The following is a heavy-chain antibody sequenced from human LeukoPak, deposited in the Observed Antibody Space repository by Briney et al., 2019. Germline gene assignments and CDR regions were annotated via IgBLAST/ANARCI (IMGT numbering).Heavy chain of an antibody. V-gene: IGHV4-59*08. CDR1: GGSINSYN. D-gene: IGHD5-18*01. CDR3: AIHIQNSFEP. CDR2: IYYSGST. Sequence: PSETLLKISTVSGGSINSYNCSWILQPPGKGLEWIGYIYYSGSTNYNPCLKSRVTISVDTSKNQFSLKLSSVTAADTAVYYCAIHIQNSFEPSGQGTLVTVSS. J-gene: IGHJ5*02.